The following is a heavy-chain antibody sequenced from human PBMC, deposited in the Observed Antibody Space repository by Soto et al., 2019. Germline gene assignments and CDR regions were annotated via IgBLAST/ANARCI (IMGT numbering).Heavy chain of an antibody. J-gene: IGHJ6*02. D-gene: IGHD3-3*01. Sequence: GGSLRLSCAASGFTFSSYWMSWVRQAPGKGLEWVANIKQDGSEKYYVDSVKGRFTISRDNAKNSLYLQMNSLRAEDTAVYYCVRDSGRIIRSEYYDFWSGYREAALPNGMEVWGQGTTVTVSS. CDR1: GFTFSSYW. CDR2: IKQDGSEK. CDR3: VRDSGRIIRSEYYDFWSGYREAALPNGMEV. V-gene: IGHV3-7*03.